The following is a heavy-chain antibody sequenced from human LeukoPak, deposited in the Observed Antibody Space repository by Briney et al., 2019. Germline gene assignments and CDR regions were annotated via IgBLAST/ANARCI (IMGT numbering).Heavy chain of an antibody. Sequence: SETLSLTCAVYGRSFSGYYWSWIRQPPGKGLEWIGEINHSGSTNYNPSLKSRVTISVDTSKNQFSLKLNSVTAADTAVYYCARARTYGSGDYWGQGTLVTVSS. CDR3: ARARTYGSGDY. D-gene: IGHD3-10*01. V-gene: IGHV4-34*01. CDR2: INHSGST. J-gene: IGHJ4*02. CDR1: GRSFSGYY.